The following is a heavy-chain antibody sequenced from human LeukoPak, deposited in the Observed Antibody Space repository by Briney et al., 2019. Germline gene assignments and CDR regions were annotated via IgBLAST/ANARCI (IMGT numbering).Heavy chain of an antibody. J-gene: IGHJ4*02. D-gene: IGHD3-16*02. CDR3: ARAFAPFYVWGSYRPPDSFDY. CDR1: GFTFSSYW. CDR2: TNSDVSST. Sequence: GSLRLSCAASGFTFSSYWMHWVRQAPGKGLVWVSRTNSDVSSTSYADSVKGRFTISRDNAKNTLYLQMNSLRAEDTAVYYCARAFAPFYVWGSYRPPDSFDYWGQGTLVTVSS. V-gene: IGHV3-74*01.